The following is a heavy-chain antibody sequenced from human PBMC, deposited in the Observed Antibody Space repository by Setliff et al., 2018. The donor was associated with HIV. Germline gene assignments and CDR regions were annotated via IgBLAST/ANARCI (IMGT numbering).Heavy chain of an antibody. CDR3: ARLIHTGLLYFDF. CDR2: IYSSGTT. D-gene: IGHD2-8*02. J-gene: IGHJ4*02. Sequence: PSETLSLTCTVSGDSISTYYWSWIRQSPGKGLEWIGYIYSSGTTEYNPSVESRVTISLDTSRDQFSLNLKSVTAADTAVYFCARLIHTGLLYFDFWGLGSLVTVSS. CDR1: GDSISTYY. V-gene: IGHV4-4*09.